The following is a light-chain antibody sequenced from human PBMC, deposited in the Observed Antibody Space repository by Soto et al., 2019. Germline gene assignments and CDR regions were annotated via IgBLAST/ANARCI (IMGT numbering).Light chain of an antibody. J-gene: IGKJ1*01. Sequence: DVVMTQSPLSLAVTLGQPASISCKSGQSLVYRDGNTYLNWFHQRPGQAPRRLIYKVSKRDSGVPDRFRGGGSGTDFTLKISRVEAEDVGVYYCMQGTYWPTFGQGTKVEIK. CDR2: KVS. V-gene: IGKV2-30*01. CDR1: QSLVYRDGNTY. CDR3: MQGTYWPT.